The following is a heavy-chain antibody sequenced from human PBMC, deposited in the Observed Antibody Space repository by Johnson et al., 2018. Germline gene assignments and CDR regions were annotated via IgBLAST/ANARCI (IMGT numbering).Heavy chain of an antibody. CDR3: AKDKGTDYYFYYMDV. CDR1: GFTFEDYA. J-gene: IGHJ6*03. Sequence: EVQLVESGGGLVQPGRSLRLSCAASGFTFEDYAMHWVRQAPGKGVEWVSGISWDSGGIGYAVSVKGRFTISRDNAKHALYLQMNSLRGEDTALYYCAKDKGTDYYFYYMDVWGKGTTVTVSS. V-gene: IGHV3-9*01. CDR2: ISWDSGGI.